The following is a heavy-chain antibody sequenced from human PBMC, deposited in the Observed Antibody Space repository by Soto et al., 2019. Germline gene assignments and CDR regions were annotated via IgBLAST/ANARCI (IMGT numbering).Heavy chain of an antibody. Sequence: EVQLLESGGGLVQPGGSLRLSCAASGFTFGNYAFSWVRQAPGKGRAWVSVISGGGDATYYPDSVKGRFTTSRDNSKNTVYLQMNSLRAEDTAVYYCAKKSLGSITLPALYYFDYWGQGTLVTVSS. V-gene: IGHV3-23*01. CDR2: ISGGGDAT. CDR3: AKKSLGSITLPALYYFDY. D-gene: IGHD7-27*01. J-gene: IGHJ4*02. CDR1: GFTFGNYA.